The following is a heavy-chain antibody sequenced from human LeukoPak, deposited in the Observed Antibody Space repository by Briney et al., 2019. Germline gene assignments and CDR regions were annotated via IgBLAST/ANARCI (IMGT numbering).Heavy chain of an antibody. CDR3: ARRAYDFWSGYSPFDY. CDR1: RYSFTSYW. Sequence: GESLKISCKGSRYSFTSYWIGWVRQMPGKGLEWMGIIYPGDSDTRYSPSFQGQVTISADKSISTAYLQWSSLKASDTAMYYCARRAYDFWSGYSPFDYWGQGTLVTVSS. D-gene: IGHD3-3*01. V-gene: IGHV5-51*01. J-gene: IGHJ4*02. CDR2: IYPGDSDT.